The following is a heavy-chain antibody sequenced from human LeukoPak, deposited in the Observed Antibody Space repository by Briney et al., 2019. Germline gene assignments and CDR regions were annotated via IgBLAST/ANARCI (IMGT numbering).Heavy chain of an antibody. CDR2: IKSKTDGGTT. CDR1: GFTFSNAW. D-gene: IGHD3-3*01. Sequence: GGSLRLSCAASGFTFSNAWMSWVRQAPGKGLEWVGRIKSKTDGGTTDYAAPVKGRFTISRDDSKNTLYLQMNSLKTEDTAVYYCTCRRYDFWSGHRWNGWFDPWGQGTLVTVSS. V-gene: IGHV3-15*01. J-gene: IGHJ5*02. CDR3: TCRRYDFWSGHRWNGWFDP.